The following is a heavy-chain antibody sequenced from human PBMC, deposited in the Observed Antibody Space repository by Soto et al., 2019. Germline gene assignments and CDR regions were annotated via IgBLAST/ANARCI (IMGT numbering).Heavy chain of an antibody. CDR2: INHSGGT. CDR3: ARLRWEQPWVFDY. V-gene: IGHV4-34*02. Sequence: HVQLQQLGAGLFKPSETLSLTCAVYGGSFSGYYWSWIRQPPVKGLEWIGEINHSGGTNYNPSLKSRVTISVDTSKNQFSLKLSSVTAADTAVFYCARLRWEQPWVFDYWGQGTLVTVSS. CDR1: GGSFSGYY. D-gene: IGHD1-26*01. J-gene: IGHJ4*02.